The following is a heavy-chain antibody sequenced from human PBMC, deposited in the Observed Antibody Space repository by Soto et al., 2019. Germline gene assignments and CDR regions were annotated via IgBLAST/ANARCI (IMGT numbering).Heavy chain of an antibody. Sequence: SETLSLTCAVSSGSISSSNWWSWVRQPPGKGLEWIGEIYHSGSTNYNPSLKSRVTISVDKSKNQFSLKLSSVTAADTAVYYCARMVVATAGTDYYYYYMDVWGKGTTVT. CDR3: ARMVVATAGTDYYYYYMDV. D-gene: IGHD6-13*01. CDR1: SGSISSSNW. CDR2: IYHSGST. J-gene: IGHJ6*03. V-gene: IGHV4-4*02.